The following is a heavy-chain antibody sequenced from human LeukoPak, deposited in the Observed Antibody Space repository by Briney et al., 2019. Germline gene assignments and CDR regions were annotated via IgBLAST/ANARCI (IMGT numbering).Heavy chain of an antibody. D-gene: IGHD6-13*01. CDR3: ARRAIAEGFDY. Sequence: GGSLILSCAVSGFSSYEMNWVRQAPGKGLEWVSYISSSGRTIYYADSVKGRFTISRDSAKNSLYLQMNSLRVEDTAVYYCARRAIAEGFDYWGQGTLVTVSS. J-gene: IGHJ4*02. CDR2: ISSSGRTI. CDR1: GFSSYE. V-gene: IGHV3-48*03.